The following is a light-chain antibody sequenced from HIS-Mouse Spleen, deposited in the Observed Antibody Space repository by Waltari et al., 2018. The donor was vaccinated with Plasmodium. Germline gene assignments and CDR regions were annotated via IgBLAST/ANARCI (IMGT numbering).Light chain of an antibody. J-gene: IGKJ1*01. Sequence: EIVMTQSPATLSVSPGERATLSCRASQSVRSNLAWYQQKPGQAPRLLIYGGSTRATGIPARFSGSGSGTEFTLSISSMQSEDFAVYYCHQYNNWWTFGQGTKVEIK. CDR3: HQYNNWWT. V-gene: IGKV3-15*01. CDR1: QSVRSN. CDR2: GGS.